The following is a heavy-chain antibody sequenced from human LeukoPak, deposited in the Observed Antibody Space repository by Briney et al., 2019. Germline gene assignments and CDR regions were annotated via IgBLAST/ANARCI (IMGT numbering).Heavy chain of an antibody. Sequence: GGSLRLSCAASGFTFSSYSMNWVRQAPGKGLEWVSFISSNRSYIYYADSVKGRFTISRDNAKNSLYLQMNSLRAEDTALYYCARQRCGGDCYSGAFDIWGQGAMVTVSS. CDR1: GFTFSSYS. J-gene: IGHJ3*02. CDR3: ARQRCGGDCYSGAFDI. CDR2: ISSNRSYI. V-gene: IGHV3-21*01. D-gene: IGHD2-21*02.